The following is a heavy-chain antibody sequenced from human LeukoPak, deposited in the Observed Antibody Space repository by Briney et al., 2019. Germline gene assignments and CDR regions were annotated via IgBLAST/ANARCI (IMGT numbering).Heavy chain of an antibody. V-gene: IGHV1-2*02. Sequence: GASVKVSCKASGYTFTGYYMHWVRQAPGQGLEWMGWINPNSGGTNYAQKFQGRVTMTRDTSISTAYMELSRLRSDDTAVYYCARESGYSGSYWYWFDPWGQGTLVTVSS. J-gene: IGHJ5*02. CDR3: ARESGYSGSYWYWFDP. D-gene: IGHD1-26*01. CDR1: GYTFTGYY. CDR2: INPNSGGT.